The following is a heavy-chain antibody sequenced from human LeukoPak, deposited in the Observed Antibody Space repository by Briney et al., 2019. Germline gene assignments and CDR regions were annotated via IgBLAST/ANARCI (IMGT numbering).Heavy chain of an antibody. CDR1: GFMFSDFA. CDR3: ARHDSFIPY. CDR2: ISDSGRGT. D-gene: IGHD5-18*01. Sequence: PGGSLRLSCVASGFMFSDFAMSWVRQAPGKGLEWVSGISDSGRGTYYRDSVKGRGIISRDNSKKTVYLQLNNLRVEDTALYFCARHDSFIPYWGQGMLVTVSS. J-gene: IGHJ4*02. V-gene: IGHV3-23*01.